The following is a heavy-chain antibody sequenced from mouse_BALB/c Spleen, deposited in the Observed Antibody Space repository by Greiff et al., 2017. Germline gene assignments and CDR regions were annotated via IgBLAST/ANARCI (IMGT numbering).Heavy chain of an antibody. CDR2: ISDGGSYT. V-gene: IGHV5-4*02. D-gene: IGHD2-10*01. CDR1: GFTFSDYY. J-gene: IGHJ4*01. CDR3: AREVLPNYYAMDY. Sequence: EVQGVESGGGLVKPGGSLKLSCAASGFTFSDYYMYWVRQTPEKRLEWVATISDGGSYTYYPDSVKGRFTISRDNAKNNLYLQMSSLKSEDTAMYYCAREVLPNYYAMDYWGQGTSVTVSS.